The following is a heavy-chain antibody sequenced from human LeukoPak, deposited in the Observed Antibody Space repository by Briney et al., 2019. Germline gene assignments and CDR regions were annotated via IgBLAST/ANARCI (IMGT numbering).Heavy chain of an antibody. V-gene: IGHV1-2*02. CDR2: INPNSGGT. Sequence: ASVKVSCKASGYTFTGYYMHWVRHAPGQGLEWMGWINPNSGGTNYAQKFQGRVTMTRDTSISTAYMELSRLRSDDTAVYYCAREEGFGEFHFDYWGQGTLVTVSS. CDR1: GYTFTGYY. D-gene: IGHD3-10*01. J-gene: IGHJ4*02. CDR3: AREEGFGEFHFDY.